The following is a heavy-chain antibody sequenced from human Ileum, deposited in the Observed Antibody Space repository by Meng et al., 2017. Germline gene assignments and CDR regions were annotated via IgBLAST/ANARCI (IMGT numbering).Heavy chain of an antibody. Sequence: QVPLQQGGGGMLKPSGTLSLTCAIGGGSFSTYYWSWIRQPPGKGLEWIGEISRSGTTNYNPSLKSRVTISVDTSKNQFSLTVTSVTAADSALYYCARSGVTTVTYLDWGQGTLVTVSS. CDR2: ISRSGTT. CDR3: ARSGVTTVTYLD. CDR1: GGSFSTYY. J-gene: IGHJ4*02. V-gene: IGHV4-34*01. D-gene: IGHD4-11*01.